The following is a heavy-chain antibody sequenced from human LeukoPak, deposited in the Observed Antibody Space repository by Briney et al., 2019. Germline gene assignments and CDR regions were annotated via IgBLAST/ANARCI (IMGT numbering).Heavy chain of an antibody. Sequence: PGGSLRLSCAASGFTSSSYAMSWVRQAPGKGLDWVSTISGSGASTYYADSVKGRFTISRDSSKNTLFLKMNSLRAEDTAVYYCAKDLYCSSTSCAHFDYWGQGTLVTVSS. CDR1: GFTSSSYA. D-gene: IGHD2-2*01. V-gene: IGHV3-23*01. CDR2: ISGSGAST. J-gene: IGHJ4*02. CDR3: AKDLYCSSTSCAHFDY.